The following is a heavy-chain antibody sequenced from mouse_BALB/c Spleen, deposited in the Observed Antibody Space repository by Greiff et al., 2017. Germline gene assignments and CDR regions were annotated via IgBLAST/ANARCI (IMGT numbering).Heavy chain of an antibody. J-gene: IGHJ1*01. Sequence: VQGVESGPGLVAPSQSLSITCTVSGFSLTGYGVNWVRQPPGKGLEWLGMIWGDGSTDYNSALKSRLSISKDNSKSQVFLKMNSLQTDDTARYYCARDHDGYYWYFDVWGAGTTVTVSS. CDR1: GFSLTGYG. CDR2: IWGDGST. CDR3: ARDHDGYYWYFDV. D-gene: IGHD2-3*01. V-gene: IGHV2-6-7*01.